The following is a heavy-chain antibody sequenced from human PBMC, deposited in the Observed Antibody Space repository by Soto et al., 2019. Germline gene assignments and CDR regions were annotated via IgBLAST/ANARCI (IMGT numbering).Heavy chain of an antibody. Sequence: EAQLVESGGGLVKPGGSLRLSCAASGFTFSNAWMSWVRQAPGKGLEWVGRIKSKTDGGTTDYAAPVKGRFTISRDDSKNTLYLQMNSLKTEDTAVYYCTTSPSGYSGYDPPWGWGQGTLVTVSS. CDR2: IKSKTDGGTT. J-gene: IGHJ4*02. V-gene: IGHV3-15*01. CDR3: TTSPSGYSGYDPPWG. CDR1: GFTFSNAW. D-gene: IGHD5-12*01.